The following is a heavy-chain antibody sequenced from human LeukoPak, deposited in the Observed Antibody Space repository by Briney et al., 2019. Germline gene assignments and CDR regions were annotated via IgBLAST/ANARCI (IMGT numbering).Heavy chain of an antibody. V-gene: IGHV4-59*01. J-gene: IGHJ5*02. CDR1: GGSISSYY. D-gene: IGHD1-14*01. CDR3: ARGAKLTRWFDP. CDR2: IYYSGST. Sequence: SSETLSLTCTVSGGSISSYYWSWIRQPPGKGLEWIGYIYYSGSTNYNPSLKSRVTISVDTSKNQFSLKLSSVTAADMAVYYCARGAKLTRWFDPWGQGTLVTVSS.